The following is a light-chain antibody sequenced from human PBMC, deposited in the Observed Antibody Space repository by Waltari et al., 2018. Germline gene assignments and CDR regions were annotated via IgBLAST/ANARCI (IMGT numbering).Light chain of an antibody. CDR1: QSVTSIS. Sequence: EIVLTQAPGNVSLSPGVSATLYCRASQSVTSISLTWYQKKVGQAPRLLIYGTSSRATGIPDRFSGSGSGTEFTLTISRLEPEDFAVYYCQQYDGEVVTFGGGTKVEI. CDR2: GTS. J-gene: IGKJ4*01. CDR3: QQYDGEVVT. V-gene: IGKV3-20*01.